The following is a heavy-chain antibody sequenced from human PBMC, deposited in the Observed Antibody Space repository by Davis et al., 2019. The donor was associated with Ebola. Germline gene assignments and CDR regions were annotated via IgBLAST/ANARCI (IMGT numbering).Heavy chain of an antibody. J-gene: IGHJ6*02. Sequence: ASVKVSCKASGYTFTNYDINWVRQATGQGLEWMGWMNPNSGNTGYAQKFQGRVTMTRNTSISTAYMELSSLRSEDTAVYYCARGEGGTVLRFLEWLGYYGMDVWGQGTTVTVSS. CDR2: MNPNSGNT. CDR3: ARGEGGTVLRFLEWLGYYGMDV. V-gene: IGHV1-8*01. CDR1: GYTFTNYD. D-gene: IGHD3-3*01.